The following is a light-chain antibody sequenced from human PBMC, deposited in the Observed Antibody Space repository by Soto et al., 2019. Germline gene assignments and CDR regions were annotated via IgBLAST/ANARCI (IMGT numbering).Light chain of an antibody. CDR2: GAS. Sequence: ENVVTQSPGTLSLSPGEGATLSCRASQSVSGTYLAWYQQKPGQAPRLLIYGASNRATGIPDRFSGSGSGTDFTLTISRLEPEDFAVYYCQQYGTSPGLFTFGPGTKVDIK. CDR1: QSVSGTY. CDR3: QQYGTSPGLFT. V-gene: IGKV3-20*01. J-gene: IGKJ3*01.